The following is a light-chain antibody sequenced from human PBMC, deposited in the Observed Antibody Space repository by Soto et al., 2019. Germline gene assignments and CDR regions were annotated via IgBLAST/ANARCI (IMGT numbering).Light chain of an antibody. Sequence: EIVLTQSPATLSLSPGERATLSCRASQSVGSYLAWYQQKPGQTPRLLIYDASNRATGIPARFSGSGSGTDFTLTISGLEPEDFATYYCQQYDTYSTFGQGTKVEIK. CDR1: QSVGSY. CDR2: DAS. J-gene: IGKJ1*01. CDR3: QQYDTYST. V-gene: IGKV3-11*01.